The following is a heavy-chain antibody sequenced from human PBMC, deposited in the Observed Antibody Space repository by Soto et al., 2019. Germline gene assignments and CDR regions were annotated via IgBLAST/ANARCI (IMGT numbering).Heavy chain of an antibody. CDR1: GFTVSSNY. V-gene: IGHV3-66*01. Sequence: EVQLVESGGGLVQPGGSLRLSRAASGFTVSSNYMSWVRQAPGKGLEWVSVIYSGGSTYYADSVKGRFTISRDNSKNTLYLQMNSLRAEDTAVYYCAGWGIAVAGTPNDYWGQGTLVTVSS. J-gene: IGHJ4*02. D-gene: IGHD6-19*01. CDR2: IYSGGST. CDR3: AGWGIAVAGTPNDY.